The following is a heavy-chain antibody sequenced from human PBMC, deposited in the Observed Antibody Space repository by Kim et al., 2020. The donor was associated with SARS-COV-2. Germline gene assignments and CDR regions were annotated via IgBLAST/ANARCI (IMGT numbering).Heavy chain of an antibody. CDR2: FSSDDIT. V-gene: IGHV3-23*01. Sequence: GGSLRLSCAASGFAFSSYGMTWVRQAPGKGLEWVSSFSSDDITYYADSVKGRFTISRDNSKNMLYLQMNSLRVEDTAVYYCGEYQGTGSHFPDWGQGTQV. J-gene: IGHJ4*02. CDR3: GEYQGTGSHFPD. D-gene: IGHD3-10*01. CDR1: GFAFSSYG.